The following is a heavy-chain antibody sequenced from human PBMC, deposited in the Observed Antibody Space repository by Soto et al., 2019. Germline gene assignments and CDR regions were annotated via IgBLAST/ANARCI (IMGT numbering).Heavy chain of an antibody. CDR3: ARYTSTSSYSYFGMDV. V-gene: IGHV3-49*05. D-gene: IGHD2-2*01. Sequence: EVQVVESGGGLVKPGQSLRLSCTAPGFTFGDYAMSWFRQAPGKGLEWVGVVRSRAYGGTTDYAASVRGSFTISRDDSKSIAFLQMNTLRTEDTAVYYCARYTSTSSYSYFGMDVWGQGTTVTVSS. CDR1: GFTFGDYA. J-gene: IGHJ6*02. CDR2: VRSRAYGGTT.